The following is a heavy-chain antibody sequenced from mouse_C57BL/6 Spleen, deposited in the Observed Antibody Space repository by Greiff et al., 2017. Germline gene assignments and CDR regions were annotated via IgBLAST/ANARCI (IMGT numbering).Heavy chain of an antibody. CDR2: IDPANGNT. CDR1: GFNIKNTY. V-gene: IGHV14-3*01. D-gene: IGHD1-1*01. CDR3: ARTTVVAYYAMDY. J-gene: IGHJ4*01. Sequence: VQLQQSVAELVRPGASVKLSCTASGFNIKNTYMHWVKQRPEQGLEWIGRIDPANGNTKYAPKFQGKDTITADTSSNTAYLQLSNLTSEDTAIYYCARTTVVAYYAMDYWGQGTSVTVSS.